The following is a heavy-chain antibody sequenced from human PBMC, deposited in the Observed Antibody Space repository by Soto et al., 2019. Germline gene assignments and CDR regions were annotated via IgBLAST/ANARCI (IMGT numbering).Heavy chain of an antibody. CDR2: MNPKSGNT. Sequence: QVQLVQSGAEVKKPGASVKVSCKASGYIFTSYDINWVRQATGQGLEWVGWMNPKSGNTGSAQKFEGRVTMTRNTSISTAYMELSSLRSEDTAVYYCARAPEYSSTWDFYYYYMDVWGNGTTVAVS. CDR3: ARAPEYSSTWDFYYYYMDV. J-gene: IGHJ6*03. D-gene: IGHD6-13*01. V-gene: IGHV1-8*01. CDR1: GYIFTSYD.